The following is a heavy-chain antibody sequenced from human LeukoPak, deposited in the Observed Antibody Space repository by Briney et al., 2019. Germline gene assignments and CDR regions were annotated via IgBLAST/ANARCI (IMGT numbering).Heavy chain of an antibody. V-gene: IGHV1-46*01. J-gene: IGHJ3*02. CDR2: INPSGGST. CDR3: ARNGLLWFGELSTFAFDI. Sequence: ASVKVSCKASGYTFTSYYMHWVRQAPGQELEWMGIINPSGGSTSYAQKFQGRVTMTRDTSTSTVYMELSSLRSEDTAVYYCARNGLLWFGELSTFAFDIWGQGTMVTVSS. D-gene: IGHD3-10*01. CDR1: GYTFTSYY.